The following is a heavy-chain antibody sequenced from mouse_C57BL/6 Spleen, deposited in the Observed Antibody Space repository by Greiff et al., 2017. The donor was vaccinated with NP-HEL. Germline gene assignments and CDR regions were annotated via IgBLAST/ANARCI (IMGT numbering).Heavy chain of an antibody. Sequence: QVQLQQPGAELVRPGSSVKLSCKASGYTFTSYWMDWVKQRPGQGLEWIGNIYPSDSETHYNQKFKDKATLTVDKSSSTAYMPLSSLTSEDSAVYYCARYGYSNYWYFDVWGTGTTVTVSS. V-gene: IGHV1-61*01. CDR3: ARYGYSNYWYFDV. D-gene: IGHD2-5*01. CDR2: IYPSDSET. CDR1: GYTFTSYW. J-gene: IGHJ1*03.